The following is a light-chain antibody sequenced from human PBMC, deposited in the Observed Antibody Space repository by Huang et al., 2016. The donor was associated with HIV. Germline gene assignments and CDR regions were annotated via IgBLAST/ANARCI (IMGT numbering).Light chain of an antibody. Sequence: EIVLTQSPATLSLSPGERATLSCRASRSVRSYLAWYQQKPGQAPRLLIYDASNRAAGIPARFSGSGSGTDFTRTISNLQSEDFAVYYCQQRSAWPLTFGGGTKVEI. CDR1: RSVRSY. CDR2: DAS. CDR3: QQRSAWPLT. V-gene: IGKV3-11*01. J-gene: IGKJ4*01.